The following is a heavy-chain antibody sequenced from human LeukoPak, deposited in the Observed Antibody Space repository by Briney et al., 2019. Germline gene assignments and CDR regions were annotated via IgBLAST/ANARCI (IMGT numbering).Heavy chain of an antibody. CDR3: GRRYGDYGIDY. J-gene: IGHJ4*02. CDR1: GGSISSYY. Sequence: SETLSLTCTVSGGSISSYYWSWIRQPPGKGLEWIGYIYYSGSTNYNPSLKSRVTISVDTSKNQFSLKLNSVTAADTAVYYCGRRYGDYGIDYWGQGTLVTVSS. CDR2: IYYSGST. V-gene: IGHV4-59*08. D-gene: IGHD4-17*01.